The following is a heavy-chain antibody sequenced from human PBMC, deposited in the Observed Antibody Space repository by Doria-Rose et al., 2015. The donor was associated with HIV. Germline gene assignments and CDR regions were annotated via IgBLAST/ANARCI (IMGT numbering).Heavy chain of an antibody. CDR2: INHSGST. J-gene: IGHJ3*01. V-gene: IGHV4-34*01. Sequence: QVQLQESGAGLLKPSETLSLTCAVYGGSFSGYYWRWIRQSPGKGLEWIGEINHSGSTNYTPSLKTQITIFVHTSKNHFSLKLFSVTAADTFIYYCARGLPELRYAAFDVWGRGTMVTVS. D-gene: IGHD1-7*01. CDR1: GGSFSGYY. CDR3: ARGLPELRYAAFDV.